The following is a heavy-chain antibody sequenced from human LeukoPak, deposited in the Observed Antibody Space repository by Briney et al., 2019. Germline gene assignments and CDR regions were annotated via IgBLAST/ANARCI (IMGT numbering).Heavy chain of an antibody. V-gene: IGHV3-21*01. D-gene: IGHD3-22*01. J-gene: IGHJ6*02. CDR1: GFTFSSYR. Sequence: PGGSLRLSCAASGFTFSSYRMNWVRQAPGKGLEWVSSISSSSSYIYYADSVKGRFTISRDNAKNSLYLQMNSLRAEDTAVYYCARMYYDSSGYYYYYYGMDVWGQGTTVTVSS. CDR2: ISSSSSYI. CDR3: ARMYYDSSGYYYYYYGMDV.